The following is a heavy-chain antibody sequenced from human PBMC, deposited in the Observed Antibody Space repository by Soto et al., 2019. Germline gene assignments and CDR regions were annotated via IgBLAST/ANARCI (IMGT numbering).Heavy chain of an antibody. D-gene: IGHD3-9*01. CDR3: ARMYYDILTGATFDY. Sequence: QVQLVQSGAEVKKPGASVKVSCKASGYTFTGYYMHWVRQAPGQGLEWMGWINPKSGGTNYAQKYQGWVTMTRDTSISTAYMELSRLRSDDTAVYYCARMYYDILTGATFDYWGQGTLVTVSS. CDR1: GYTFTGYY. CDR2: INPKSGGT. J-gene: IGHJ4*02. V-gene: IGHV1-2*04.